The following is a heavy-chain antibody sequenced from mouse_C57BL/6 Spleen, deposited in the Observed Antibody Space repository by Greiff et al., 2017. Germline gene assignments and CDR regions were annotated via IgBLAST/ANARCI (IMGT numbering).Heavy chain of an antibody. Sequence: EVKLVESGGGLVKPGGSLKLSCAASGFTFSDYGMHWVRQAPVKGLEWVAYISSGSSTIYYADTVEGRFTISMDNAKNTLFLQMTSLRSEDTAMYYCARVRSHLYFDVWGTGTTVTVSS. CDR1: GFTFSDYG. V-gene: IGHV5-17*01. CDR3: ARVRSHLYFDV. J-gene: IGHJ1*03. CDR2: ISSGSSTI.